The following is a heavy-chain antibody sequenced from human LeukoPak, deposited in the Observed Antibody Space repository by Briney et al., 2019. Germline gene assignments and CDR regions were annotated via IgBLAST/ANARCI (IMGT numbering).Heavy chain of an antibody. CDR1: GGSISSYY. J-gene: IGHJ3*02. Sequence: SETLSLTCTVSGGSISSYYWSWIRQPAGKGLEWIGRIYTSGSTNYSPSLKSRVTMSVDTSKNQFSLKLSSVTAADTAVYYCAVGTTGTTSVFDAFDIWGQGTMVTVSS. V-gene: IGHV4-4*07. CDR3: AVGTTGTTSVFDAFDI. D-gene: IGHD1-1*01. CDR2: IYTSGST.